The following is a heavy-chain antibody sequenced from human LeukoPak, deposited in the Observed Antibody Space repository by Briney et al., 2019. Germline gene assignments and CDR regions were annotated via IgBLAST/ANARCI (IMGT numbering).Heavy chain of an antibody. Sequence: GESLKISCKGSGYSFTSYWIGWVRQMPGKGLEWMGIIYPGDSDTRYSPSFQGQVTISADKSISTAYLQWSSLKASDTAMYYCARPAFYGDYVGYFDYWCQGTLVTVSS. CDR2: IYPGDSDT. V-gene: IGHV5-51*01. D-gene: IGHD4-17*01. CDR3: ARPAFYGDYVGYFDY. J-gene: IGHJ4*02. CDR1: GYSFTSYW.